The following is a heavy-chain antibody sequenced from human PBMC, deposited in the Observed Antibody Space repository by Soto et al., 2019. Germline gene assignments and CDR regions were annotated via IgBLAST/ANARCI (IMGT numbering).Heavy chain of an antibody. Sequence: GASVKVSCKVSGYTLTELSMHWVRQAPGKGLEWMGGFDPEDGETIYAQKFRGRVTMTEDTSTDTAYMELSSLRSEDTAVYYCATGYYYDSSGYYYNWFDPWGQGTLVTVSS. CDR1: GYTLTELS. CDR3: ATGYYYDSSGYYYNWFDP. V-gene: IGHV1-24*01. J-gene: IGHJ5*02. CDR2: FDPEDGET. D-gene: IGHD3-22*01.